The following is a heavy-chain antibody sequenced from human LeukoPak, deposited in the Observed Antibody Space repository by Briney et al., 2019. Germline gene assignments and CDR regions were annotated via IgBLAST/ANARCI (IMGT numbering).Heavy chain of an antibody. J-gene: IGHJ5*02. CDR3: ARAWSRIAARNNWFDP. Sequence: ASVKVSCKASGGTFSSYAISWVRQAPGQGLEWMGGIIPIFGTTNYAQKFQGRVTITTDESTSTAYMELNSLRSEDTAVYYCARAWSRIAARNNWFDPWGQGTLVTVSS. D-gene: IGHD6-6*01. CDR1: GGTFSSYA. V-gene: IGHV1-69*05. CDR2: IIPIFGTT.